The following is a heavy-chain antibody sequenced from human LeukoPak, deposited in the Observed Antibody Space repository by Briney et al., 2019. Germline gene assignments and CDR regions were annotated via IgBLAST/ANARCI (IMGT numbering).Heavy chain of an antibody. D-gene: IGHD3-22*01. V-gene: IGHV3-15*01. CDR3: TTPTYYYDSRRYFDY. J-gene: IGHJ4*02. CDR1: GFTFSNAW. Sequence: PGGSLRLSCAASGFTFSNAWMSWVRQAPGKGLEWVGRIKSKTNGGTTDYAAPVKGRFTISRDDSKNTLYLQMNSLKTEDTAVYYCTTPTYYYDSRRYFDYWGQGTLVTVSS. CDR2: IKSKTNGGTT.